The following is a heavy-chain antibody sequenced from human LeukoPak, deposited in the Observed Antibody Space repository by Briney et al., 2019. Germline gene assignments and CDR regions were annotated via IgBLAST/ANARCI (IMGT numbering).Heavy chain of an antibody. Sequence: SETLSLTCTVSGGSISSYCWTWIRQPPGKGLEWIGYVYYSGSTNYNPSLKGRVTISVDTSKNQFSLQLSSVTAADTAVYYCARDQRVAATGSHFDYWGQGTLVTVSS. V-gene: IGHV4-59*01. CDR1: GGSISSYC. D-gene: IGHD6-13*01. J-gene: IGHJ4*02. CDR3: ARDQRVAATGSHFDY. CDR2: VYYSGST.